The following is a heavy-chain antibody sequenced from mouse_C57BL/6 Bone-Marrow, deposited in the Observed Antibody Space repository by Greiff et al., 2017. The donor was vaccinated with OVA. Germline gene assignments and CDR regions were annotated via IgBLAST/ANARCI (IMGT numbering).Heavy chain of an antibody. D-gene: IGHD2-2*01. CDR1: GFTFSDYY. Sequence: EVQLVESGGGLVQPGGSLKLSCAASGFTFSDYYMYWVRQTPEQRLEWVAYISNGGGSTYYPDNVKGRFTISRDNATNTLYLQMSRLKSDDTAKYYGASHYCYGYDDAYWGQGTLVTVSS. CDR3: ASHYCYGYDDAY. CDR2: ISNGGGST. V-gene: IGHV5-12*01. J-gene: IGHJ3*01.